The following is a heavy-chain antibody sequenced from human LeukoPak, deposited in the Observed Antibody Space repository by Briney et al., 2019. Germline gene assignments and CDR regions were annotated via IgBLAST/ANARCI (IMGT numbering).Heavy chain of an antibody. Sequence: GESLKISCKGSGYSFTSYWIGWVRQMPGKGLEWMGVIYPGDSDTRYTPSFQGHVIISADKSISTAYLQWSSLKASDTAMYYCARRGWWGAWAFDIWGQGTMVTVSS. D-gene: IGHD6-19*01. CDR3: ARRGWWGAWAFDI. J-gene: IGHJ3*02. V-gene: IGHV5-51*01. CDR1: GYSFTSYW. CDR2: IYPGDSDT.